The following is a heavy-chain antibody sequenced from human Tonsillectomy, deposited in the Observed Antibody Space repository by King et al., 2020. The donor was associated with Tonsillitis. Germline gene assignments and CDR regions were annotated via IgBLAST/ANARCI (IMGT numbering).Heavy chain of an antibody. Sequence: QLVQSGAEVKKPGASVKVSCKASGYIFTGYYMHWVRQAPGQGLEWMGWLNPNSGGTNYAQKFQGRVTMTRDTSISTAYLELSWLTSADTAVYYCAPSHDNSNSWFDPWCQGPLVTVSS. CDR1: GYIFTGYY. CDR2: LNPNSGGT. D-gene: IGHD4-11*01. V-gene: IGHV1-2*02. J-gene: IGHJ5*02. CDR3: APSHDNSNSWFDP.